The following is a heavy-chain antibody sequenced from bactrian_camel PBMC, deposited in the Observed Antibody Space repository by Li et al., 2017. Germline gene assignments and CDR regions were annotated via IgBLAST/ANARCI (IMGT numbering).Heavy chain of an antibody. J-gene: IGHJ2*01. Sequence: DVQLVESGGGSVQAGGSLRLSCAASGVYGGNCMAWFRQAPGKELEGVAAIYSRDGRTYYASSVKGRFTISQDSAQRTAYLQMNSLKPEDSATYYRVAARYCNEESGTLSLLRYLDIQGHGTLVTVSP. D-gene: IGHD7*01. CDR2: IYSRDGRT. V-gene: IGHV3S40*01. CDR1: GVYGGNC. CDR3: VAARYCNEESGTLSLLRYLDI.